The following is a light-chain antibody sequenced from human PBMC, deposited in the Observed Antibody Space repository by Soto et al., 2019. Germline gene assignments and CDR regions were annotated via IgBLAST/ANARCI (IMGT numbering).Light chain of an antibody. CDR1: QDINKN. CDR3: QQYESLPLT. V-gene: IGKV1-33*01. Sequence: DIQMTQSPSSLSASVGDRVTITVHASQDINKNLIWYQQKPGKAPKLLIYDASDLETGVPSRFSGSGSGTGFTFTISSLQPEDFATYYCQQYESLPLTFGQGTRLEIK. CDR2: DAS. J-gene: IGKJ5*01.